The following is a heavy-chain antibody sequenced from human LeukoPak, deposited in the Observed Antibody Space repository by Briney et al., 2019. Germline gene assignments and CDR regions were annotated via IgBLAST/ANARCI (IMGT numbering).Heavy chain of an antibody. D-gene: IGHD4-17*01. CDR3: AKEGTTVTTFQRWFDP. J-gene: IGHJ5*02. V-gene: IGHV3-23*01. Sequence: GGSLRLSCAASRFTFSTYGMNWVRQTPGKGLEWVSAISGSGGSTYYADSVKGRFTISRDNSKNTLYLQMNSLRAEDTAVYYCAKEGTTVTTFQRWFDPWGQGTLVTVSS. CDR1: RFTFSTYG. CDR2: ISGSGGST.